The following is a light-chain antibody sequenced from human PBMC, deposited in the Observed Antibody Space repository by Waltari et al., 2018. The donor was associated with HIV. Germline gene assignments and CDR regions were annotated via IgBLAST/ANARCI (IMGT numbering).Light chain of an antibody. CDR1: QSLLHTNGHNS. J-gene: IGKJ1*01. CDR2: MTS. Sequence: VMTQSPLSLPVTPGEPASISCRSNQSLLHTNGHNSLDWYFQKPGTSPQVLIYMTSNRASGVPDRFSGTGSCSDFALKISRVEAEDVGIYYCMQALQTPRTFGQGTKVEIK. CDR3: MQALQTPRT. V-gene: IGKV2-28*01.